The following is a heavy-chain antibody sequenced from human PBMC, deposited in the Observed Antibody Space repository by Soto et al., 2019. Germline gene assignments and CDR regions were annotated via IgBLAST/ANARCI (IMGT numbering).Heavy chain of an antibody. D-gene: IGHD2-2*01. V-gene: IGHV4-39*01. J-gene: IGHJ4*02. Sequence: SETLSLTCSVSGVSTRSSSYFWGWIRQPPGRGPEYIATIYHSGSTYYNPSLKSRVSISVDTSKNQFSLKLTSLTAADTAVYYCVRQVTLPAAQTFDFWGQGTLVTVSS. CDR1: GVSTRSSSYF. CDR3: VRQVTLPAAQTFDF. CDR2: IYHSGST.